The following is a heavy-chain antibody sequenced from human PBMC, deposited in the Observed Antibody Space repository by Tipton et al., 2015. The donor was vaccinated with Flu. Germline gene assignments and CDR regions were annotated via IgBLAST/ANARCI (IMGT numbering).Heavy chain of an antibody. V-gene: IGHV3-7*01. J-gene: IGHJ3*02. D-gene: IGHD5-18*01. CDR1: GFTFSNYW. CDR3: ARDWRSRGYSYGSDALDI. CDR2: IKQDGSET. Sequence: SLRLSCAASGFTFSNYWVNWVRQAPGKGLEWVANIKQDGSETRYVDSVRGRFTVSRDNAKNSLFLQMNSLRAEDTAVYYCARDWRSRGYSYGSDALDIWGQGTMVTVSS.